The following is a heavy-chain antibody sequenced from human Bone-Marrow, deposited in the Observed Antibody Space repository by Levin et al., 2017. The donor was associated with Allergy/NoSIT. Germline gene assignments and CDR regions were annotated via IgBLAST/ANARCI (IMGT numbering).Heavy chain of an antibody. CDR2: IRSYGSST. CDR3: VKGKEYCSGGACQKYYLDS. CDR1: GLTYNFNMYA. J-gene: IGHJ4*02. D-gene: IGHD2-15*01. Sequence: GESLKISCSVSGLTYNFNMYAMHWVRQAPGKGLESVSSIRSYGSSTYYADSVKGRFTISRDNSKNTLYLQMSSLRNEDTGVYYCVKGKEYCSGGACQKYYLDSWGQGTLVSVSS. V-gene: IGHV3-64D*06.